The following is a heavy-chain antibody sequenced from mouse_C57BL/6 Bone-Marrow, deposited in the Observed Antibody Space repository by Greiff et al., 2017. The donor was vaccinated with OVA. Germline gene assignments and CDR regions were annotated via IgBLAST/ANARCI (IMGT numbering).Heavy chain of an antibody. CDR1: GYTFTDYE. J-gene: IGHJ2*01. Sequence: VQLQESGAELVRPGASVTLSCKASGYTFTDYEMHWVKQTPVHGLEWIGAIDPETGGTAYNQKFKGKAILTADKSSSTAYMELRSLTSEDSAVYYCTRLLRHFDYWGQGTTLTVSS. CDR2: IDPETGGT. CDR3: TRLLRHFDY. D-gene: IGHD1-2*01. V-gene: IGHV1-15*01.